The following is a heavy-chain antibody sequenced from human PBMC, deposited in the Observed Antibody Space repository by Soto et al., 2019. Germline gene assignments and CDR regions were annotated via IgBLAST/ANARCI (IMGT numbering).Heavy chain of an antibody. V-gene: IGHV3-7*01. Sequence: GGSLRLSCAASRFTFSTYWMTWVRQTPGKGLEWVANIHQDGSEKYYMDSVKGRFTISRDNAKNSLYLQMTSLRAEDTAVYYCAGGNALDVWGQGTTVTVSS. J-gene: IGHJ6*02. CDR3: AGGNALDV. CDR2: IHQDGSEK. CDR1: RFTFSTYW.